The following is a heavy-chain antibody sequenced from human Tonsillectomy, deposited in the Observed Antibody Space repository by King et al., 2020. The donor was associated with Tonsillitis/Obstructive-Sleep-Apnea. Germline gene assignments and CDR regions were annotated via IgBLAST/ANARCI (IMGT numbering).Heavy chain of an antibody. J-gene: IGHJ5*02. CDR3: ARPLGFITGTTYWFDP. CDR1: GFTFSSYS. D-gene: IGHD1-7*01. CDR2: ISSSSSYI. V-gene: IGHV3-21*01. Sequence: EVQLVESGGGLVKPGGSLRLSCAASGFTFSSYSMNWVRQAPGKGLEWVSSISSSSSYIYYADSVKGRFTMSRDNAKNSLCLQMNSLRAEDTAVYYCARPLGFITGTTYWFDPWGQGTLVTVSS.